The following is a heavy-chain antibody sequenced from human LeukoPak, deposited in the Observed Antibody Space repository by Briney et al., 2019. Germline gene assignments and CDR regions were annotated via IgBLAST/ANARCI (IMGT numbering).Heavy chain of an antibody. V-gene: IGHV3-23*01. J-gene: IGHJ5*02. D-gene: IGHD3-3*01. CDR3: AKAYDFWSGLLSP. CDR1: GFTFSSYS. Sequence: GGSLRLSCAASGFTFSSYSMNWVRQDPGKGLERVSAISGSGGSTYYADSVKGRFTISRDNSKNTLYLQMNSLRAEDTAVYYCAKAYDFWSGLLSPWGQGTLVTVSS. CDR2: ISGSGGST.